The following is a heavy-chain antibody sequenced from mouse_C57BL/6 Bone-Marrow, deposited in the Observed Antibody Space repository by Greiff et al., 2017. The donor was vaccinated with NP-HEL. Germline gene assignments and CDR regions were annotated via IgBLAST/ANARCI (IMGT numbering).Heavy chain of an antibody. Sequence: LKQPGAELVMPGASVKLSCKASGYTFTSYWMHWVKQRPGQGLEWIGEIDPSDSYTNYNQKFKGKSTLTVDKSSSTAYMQLSSLTSEDSAVYYCAQASSRYYFDYWGQGTTLTVSS. D-gene: IGHD3-2*02. CDR1: GYTFTSYW. V-gene: IGHV1-69*01. CDR2: IDPSDSYT. J-gene: IGHJ2*01. CDR3: AQASSRYYFDY.